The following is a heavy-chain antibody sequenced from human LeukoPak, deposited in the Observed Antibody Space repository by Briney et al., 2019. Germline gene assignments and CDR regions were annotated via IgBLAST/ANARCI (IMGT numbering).Heavy chain of an antibody. J-gene: IGHJ2*01. CDR1: GYTFTDYY. D-gene: IGHD6-13*01. CDR3: ARSTITATAAGHFDL. CDR2: INPNSGDT. V-gene: IGHV1-2*06. Sequence: ASIKVSRKSSGYTFTDYYVHWVRQAPGQGLEWMGRINPNSGDTNYAQNFQGRVTMSRDTSISTAYLELNRLIFDDTAVFYCARSTITATAAGHFDLWGRGTLVTVSS.